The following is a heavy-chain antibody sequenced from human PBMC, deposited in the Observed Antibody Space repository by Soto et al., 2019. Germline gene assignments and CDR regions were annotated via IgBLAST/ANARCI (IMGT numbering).Heavy chain of an antibody. CDR2: IIPIFGTA. CDR1: GGTFSSYA. D-gene: IGHD3-3*01. CDR3: ASSLTYYDFWSGNIFDY. J-gene: IGHJ4*02. V-gene: IGHV1-69*01. Sequence: QVQLVQSGAEVKKPGSSVKVSCKASGGTFSSYAISWVRQAPGQGLEWMGGIIPIFGTANYAQKFQGRVTITADESTSTAYMELSSMRSEDTAEYYCASSLTYYDFWSGNIFDYWGQGTLVTVSS.